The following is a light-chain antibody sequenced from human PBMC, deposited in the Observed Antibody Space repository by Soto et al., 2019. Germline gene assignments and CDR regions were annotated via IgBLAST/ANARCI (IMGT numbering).Light chain of an antibody. Sequence: DIQMTQSPSFLSASVGDRVTIPCRASQSISTYLNWYQWKPGKAPKLLINDASTLRSGVPSRFSGSGSGTDFTLTISSLQPEDLAVYYCQQSYTIPVTFGGGTKVEIK. CDR2: DAS. CDR3: QQSYTIPVT. CDR1: QSISTY. V-gene: IGKV1-39*01. J-gene: IGKJ4*01.